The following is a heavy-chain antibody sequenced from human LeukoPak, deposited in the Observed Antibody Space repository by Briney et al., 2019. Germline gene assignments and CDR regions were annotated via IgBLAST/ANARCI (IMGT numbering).Heavy chain of an antibody. Sequence: APVKVSCRASGYTFTSYYMHWVRQAPGQGLEWMGIINPSGGSTSYAQKFQGRVTMTRDTSTSTVYMELSSLRSEDTAVYYCAIVEMATINGFDYWGQGTLVTVSS. J-gene: IGHJ4*02. CDR3: AIVEMATINGFDY. D-gene: IGHD5-24*01. CDR2: INPSGGST. CDR1: GYTFTSYY. V-gene: IGHV1-46*03.